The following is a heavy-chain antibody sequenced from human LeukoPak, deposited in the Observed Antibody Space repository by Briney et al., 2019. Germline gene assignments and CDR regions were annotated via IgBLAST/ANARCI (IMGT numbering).Heavy chain of an antibody. V-gene: IGHV3-30*18. CDR1: GFPFSDAW. CDR3: AKSVDDGGYVPDY. J-gene: IGHJ4*02. Sequence: GGSLRLSCAASGFPFSDAWMSWVRQAPGKGLEWVAVISYDGSNKYYADSVKGRFTISRDNSKNTLYLQMNSLRAEDTAVYYCAKSVDDGGYVPDYWGQGTLVTVSS. CDR2: ISYDGSNK. D-gene: IGHD4-17*01.